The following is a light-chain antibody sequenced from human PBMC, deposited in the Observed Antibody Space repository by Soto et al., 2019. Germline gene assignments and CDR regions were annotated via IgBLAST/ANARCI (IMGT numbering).Light chain of an antibody. CDR1: QGISSF. CDR2: SAS. V-gene: IGKV1-9*01. CDR3: QQRQSYPLT. J-gene: IGKJ4*01. Sequence: DIPLTQSPSFLSASVGDRVTITCRASQGISSFLGWFQQKPGKAPKLLIYSASTLQSGVPSRFSGSGSGTEFTLTISSLQPEDFATYYCQQRQSYPLTFGGGTKVDIK.